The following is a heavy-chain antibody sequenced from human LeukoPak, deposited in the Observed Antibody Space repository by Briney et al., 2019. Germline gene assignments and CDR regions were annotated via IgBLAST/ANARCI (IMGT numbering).Heavy chain of an antibody. CDR3: ARWNSAPILAFDY. J-gene: IGHJ4*02. V-gene: IGHV4-30-2*01. CDR2: IYHSGST. D-gene: IGHD1/OR15-1a*01. Sequence: SETLSLTCTVSGGSISSGAYSWSWIRQPPGKGLEWIGYIYHSGSTYYNPSLKSRVTISVDISKIQFSLKLSSVTAADTAVYYCARWNSAPILAFDYWGQGTLVTVSS. CDR1: GGSISSGAYS.